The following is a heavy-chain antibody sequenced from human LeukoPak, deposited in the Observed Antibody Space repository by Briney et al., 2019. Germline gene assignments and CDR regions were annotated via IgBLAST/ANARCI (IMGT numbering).Heavy chain of an antibody. CDR3: ARQSVAHRAFDY. D-gene: IGHD6-19*01. J-gene: IGHJ4*02. CDR2: IYHSGIT. Sequence: SETLSLTCAVSGYSISSHYYWGWIRQPPGKGLEWIGSIYHSGITYYNPSLKSRVTISIDTSKDQFSLRLSSVTATDTAVYYCARQSVAHRAFDYWGQGTLVTVSS. V-gene: IGHV4-38-2*01. CDR1: GYSISSHYY.